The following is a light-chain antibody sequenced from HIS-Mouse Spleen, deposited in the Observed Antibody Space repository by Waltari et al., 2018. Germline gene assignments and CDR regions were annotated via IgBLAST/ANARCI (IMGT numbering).Light chain of an antibody. CDR2: EDS. CDR3: YSTDSSGNHRV. CDR1: ALPKKY. Sequence: SYELTQPTSVSVSPGQTARITCSGDALPKKYAYWYQQKSGQAPVLVIYEDSKRPSGIPERFAGSSSGTMATLTISGAQVEDEADYYCYSTDSSGNHRVFGRGTKLTVL. V-gene: IGLV3-10*01. J-gene: IGLJ2*01.